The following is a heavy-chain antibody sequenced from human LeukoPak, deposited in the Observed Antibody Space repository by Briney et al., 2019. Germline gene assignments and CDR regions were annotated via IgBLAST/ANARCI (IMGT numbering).Heavy chain of an antibody. D-gene: IGHD1-1*01. V-gene: IGHV3-21*01. J-gene: IGHJ3*02. CDR1: GFTLATYS. CDR2: ISSSSVYI. Sequence: GGPLRLSCAASGFTLATYSMNWVRQAPGKGLEWVSSISSSSVYIYYADSVKGRFTISRDNAKESLFLQMNSLRPEDTALYYCASLKIRRIGNAFDIWGQGTMVTVSS. CDR3: ASLKIRRIGNAFDI.